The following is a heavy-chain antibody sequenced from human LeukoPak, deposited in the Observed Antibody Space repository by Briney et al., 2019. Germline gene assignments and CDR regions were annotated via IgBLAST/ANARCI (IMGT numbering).Heavy chain of an antibody. V-gene: IGHV4-4*07. CDR2: IYASGNT. J-gene: IGHJ4*02. CDR1: GGSISSYY. Sequence: SETLSPTCTVSGGSISSYYWSWVRQPAGKGLEWIGRIYASGNTNYNPSLKGRVTMTVDTSKNQFSLNLSSVTAADTAVYYCARASTRVVTVSITVAGTVDCWGQGTLVTVSS. CDR3: ARASTRVVTVSITVAGTVDC. D-gene: IGHD6-19*01.